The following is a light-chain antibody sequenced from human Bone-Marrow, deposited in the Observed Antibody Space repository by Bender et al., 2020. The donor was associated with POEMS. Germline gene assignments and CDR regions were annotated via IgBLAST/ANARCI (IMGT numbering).Light chain of an antibody. CDR3: AVWDDSLNGWV. J-gene: IGLJ3*02. CDR2: SSH. V-gene: IGLV1-44*01. CDR1: SSNIGAHA. Sequence: QSVLTQPPSASGTPGQRVTISCSGGSSNIGAHAVNWYQHLPGTATKLLICSSHRRPSEVPDRFSGSRSGTSASLAISGLQSEDEADYYCAVWDDSLNGWVFGGGTKLTVL.